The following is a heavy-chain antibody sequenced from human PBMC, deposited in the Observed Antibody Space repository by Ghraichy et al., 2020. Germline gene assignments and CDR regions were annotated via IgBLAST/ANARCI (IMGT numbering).Heavy chain of an antibody. V-gene: IGHV3-48*01. D-gene: IGHD3-22*01. CDR3: ARDDYYDSSGYYQNDAFDI. Sequence: GSLNISCAASGFTFSSYSMNWVRQAPGKGLEWVSYISSSSTIYYADSVKGRFTISRDNAKNSLYLQMNSLRAEDTAVYYCARDDYYDSSGYYQNDAFDIWGQGTMVTVSS. CDR1: GFTFSSYS. J-gene: IGHJ3*02. CDR2: ISSSSTI.